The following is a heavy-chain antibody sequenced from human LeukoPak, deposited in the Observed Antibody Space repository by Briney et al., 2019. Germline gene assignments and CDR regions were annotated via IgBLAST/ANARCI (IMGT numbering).Heavy chain of an antibody. Sequence: QPGGSLRLSCAASGFIFNTYAMSWVRQAPGKGLEGVSTIRGRGESTHYADSVQGRFTISRDHSLYTVYLQMDSLRGDDTAVYYCAKDRISYTTSPGELSHWGQGTPVTVSS. CDR2: IRGRGEST. CDR1: GFIFNTYA. CDR3: AKDRISYTTSPGELSH. D-gene: IGHD3-10*01. V-gene: IGHV3-23*01. J-gene: IGHJ4*02.